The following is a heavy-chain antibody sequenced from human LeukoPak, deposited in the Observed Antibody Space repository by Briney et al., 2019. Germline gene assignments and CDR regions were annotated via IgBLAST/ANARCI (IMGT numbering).Heavy chain of an antibody. CDR1: GDSISSYY. V-gene: IGHV4-59*01. J-gene: IGHJ3*02. D-gene: IGHD6-13*01. Sequence: SETLSLTCSVSGDSISSYYWSWIRQPPGKGLEWIGYIYYSGSTNYNPSLKSRVTISVDTSKNQFSLNLSSVTAADTAVYYCVRGGIASAGIPLRIWGQGTMVTVSS. CDR3: VRGGIASAGIPLRI. CDR2: IYYSGST.